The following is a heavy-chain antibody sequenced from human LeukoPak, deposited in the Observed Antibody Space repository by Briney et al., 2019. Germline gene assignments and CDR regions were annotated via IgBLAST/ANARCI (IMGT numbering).Heavy chain of an antibody. J-gene: IGHJ4*02. Sequence: PSETLSLTCTVSGGSISSYYWNRIRQPPGKGLEWIGHVSNSGSTKYNPSLKSRVTISIDTSKKHLSLKLSSVTAADTAVYYCASRAYYDSSGLDYWGQGILVTVSS. D-gene: IGHD3-22*01. V-gene: IGHV4-59*08. CDR1: GGSISSYY. CDR2: VSNSGST. CDR3: ASRAYYDSSGLDY.